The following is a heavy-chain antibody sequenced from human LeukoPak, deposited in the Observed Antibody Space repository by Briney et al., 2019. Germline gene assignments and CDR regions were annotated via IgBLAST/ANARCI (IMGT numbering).Heavy chain of an antibody. D-gene: IGHD1-20*01. Sequence: SETLSLTCTVSGGSISSYYWSWIRQPPGKGLEWIGYNSGSTNYNPSLKSRVTISVDTSKNQFSLKLSSVTAADTAVYYCARGGITGTHDPNWFDPWGQGTLVTVSS. V-gene: IGHV4-59*12. CDR2: NSGST. CDR3: ARGGITGTHDPNWFDP. J-gene: IGHJ5*02. CDR1: GGSISSYY.